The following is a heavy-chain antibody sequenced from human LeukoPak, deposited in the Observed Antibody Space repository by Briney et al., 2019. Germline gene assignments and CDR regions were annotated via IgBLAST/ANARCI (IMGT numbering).Heavy chain of an antibody. J-gene: IGHJ4*02. CDR1: GYTFTSYG. V-gene: IGHV1-18*01. CDR2: ISAYNGNT. D-gene: IGHD3-10*01. Sequence: ASVKVSCKASGYTFTSYGISWVRQAPGQGLEWMGWISAYNGNTNYAQKLQGRVTMTTDTSTSAAYMELRSLRSDDTAVYYCARHTLYGSGSYYVYYFDYWGQGTLVAVSS. CDR3: ARHTLYGSGSYYVYYFDY.